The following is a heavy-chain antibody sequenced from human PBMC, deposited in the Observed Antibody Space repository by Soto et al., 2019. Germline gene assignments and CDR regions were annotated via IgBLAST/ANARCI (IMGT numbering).Heavy chain of an antibody. CDR2: TYYRSNWYN. J-gene: IGHJ4*02. CDR3: ARDTSKWMVRFEY. V-gene: IGHV6-1*01. Sequence: SQPLXLTCAISWYIFSGDIAASNCIMQSPSRCLELLGRTYYRSNWYNDYAVSVKSRITINPDTSKNQFSLKLNSVTPEDQAVYYCARDTSKWMVRFEYWGQGTLVTVSS. CDR1: WYIFSGDIAA. D-gene: IGHD6-19*01.